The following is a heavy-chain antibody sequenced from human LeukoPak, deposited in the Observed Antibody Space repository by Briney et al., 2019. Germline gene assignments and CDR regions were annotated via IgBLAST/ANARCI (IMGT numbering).Heavy chain of an antibody. V-gene: IGHV4-34*01. CDR3: ARGRRDIVVVPAGYRKYNWFDP. J-gene: IGHJ5*02. Sequence: PSETLSLTCTVSGDSISNYYWSWIRQPPGKGLEWIGEINHSGSTNYNPSLKSRVTISVDTSKNQFSLKLSSVTAADTAVYYCARGRRDIVVVPAGYRKYNWFDPWGQGTLVTVSS. D-gene: IGHD2-2*01. CDR2: INHSGST. CDR1: GDSISNYY.